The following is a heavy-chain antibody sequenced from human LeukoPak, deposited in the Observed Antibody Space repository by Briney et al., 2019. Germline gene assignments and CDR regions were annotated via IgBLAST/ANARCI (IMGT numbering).Heavy chain of an antibody. CDR2: ISHDGRTK. CDR3: ARDPSFSRGFNFVLSS. Sequence: GGALRLSCAASGFTFDTYSFHWVRQAPGKGLEWVALISHDGRTKVYADAVKGRFTISRDDSKNTLSLQMSSLRPEDTSTYYCARDPSFSRGFNFVLSSWGQGTLVSVSS. J-gene: IGHJ5*02. V-gene: IGHV3-30*04. D-gene: IGHD5-12*01. CDR1: GFTFDTYS.